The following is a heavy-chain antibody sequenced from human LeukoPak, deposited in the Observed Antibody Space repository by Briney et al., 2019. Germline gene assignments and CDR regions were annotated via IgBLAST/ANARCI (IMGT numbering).Heavy chain of an antibody. V-gene: IGHV3-30*02. Sequence: PGGSLRLSCGASGFTFSSSAMHWVRQGPGKGLEWVAYIAHHGNNKYYADSVKSRFTTSRDNSKGSLYLQMNSLRADDTAVYYCAKDGSWSCTDWGQGTLVRVSS. J-gene: IGHJ4*02. D-gene: IGHD2-8*02. CDR2: IAHHGNNK. CDR1: GFTFSSSA. CDR3: AKDGSWSCTD.